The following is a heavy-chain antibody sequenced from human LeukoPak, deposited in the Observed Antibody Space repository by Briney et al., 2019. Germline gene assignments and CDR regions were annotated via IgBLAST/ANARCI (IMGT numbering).Heavy chain of an antibody. CDR1: GFTFSNYY. CDR3: ARDKDRGWLQMTDAGFDS. J-gene: IGHJ5*01. Sequence: GGSLRLSCAVSGFTFSNYYMSWVRQAPGKGLGWVANIKEDGDEKYYADSVKGRFTISRDNANNSLYLQMDSLRAEDTAVYYCARDKDRGWLQMTDAGFDSWGQGTLVTVSS. CDR2: IKEDGDEK. D-gene: IGHD5-24*01. V-gene: IGHV3-7*01.